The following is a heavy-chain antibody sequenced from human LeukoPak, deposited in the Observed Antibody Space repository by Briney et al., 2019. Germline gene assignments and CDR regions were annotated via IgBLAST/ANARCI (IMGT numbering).Heavy chain of an antibody. V-gene: IGHV3-30*04. J-gene: IGHJ4*02. CDR3: ARERAWRATKSGFDY. Sequence: PGRSLRLSCAASGFTFSSYAMHWVRQAPGKGLEWVAVISYDGSNKYYADSVKGRFTISRDNSKNTLYLQMNSLRAEDTAVYYCARERAWRATKSGFDYWGQGTLVTVSS. D-gene: IGHD1-26*01. CDR1: GFTFSSYA. CDR2: ISYDGSNK.